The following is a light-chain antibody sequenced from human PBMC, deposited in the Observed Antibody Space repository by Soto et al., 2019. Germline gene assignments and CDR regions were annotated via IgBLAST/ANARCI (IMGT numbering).Light chain of an antibody. V-gene: IGKV3-20*01. CDR3: QQYGSSPRIS. J-gene: IGKJ5*01. Sequence: EIVLTQSPGTLSLSPGERATLSCRTSQSVSNNYLAWYQQKPGQAPRLLIYGASSRATGVPDRFSGSGSGTDFTLSISRLEPEDFALYYCQQYGSSPRISFGQGTRLEI. CDR2: GAS. CDR1: QSVSNNY.